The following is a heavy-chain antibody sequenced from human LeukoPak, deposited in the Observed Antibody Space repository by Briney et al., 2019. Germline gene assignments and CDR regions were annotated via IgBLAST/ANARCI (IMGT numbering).Heavy chain of an antibody. V-gene: IGHV3-11*04. D-gene: IGHD3-22*01. J-gene: IGHJ4*02. CDR2: ISGSGTTT. CDR3: AIQITLIVVVPYFDY. CDR1: GLTFSDYY. Sequence: PGGSLRLSCAASGLTFSDYYMTWIRQAPGKGLEWVSSISGSGTTTYSADSVRGRFTVSRDNAKNSVFLYMNRLRAEDTAVYYCAIQITLIVVVPYFDYWGQGTLVTVSS.